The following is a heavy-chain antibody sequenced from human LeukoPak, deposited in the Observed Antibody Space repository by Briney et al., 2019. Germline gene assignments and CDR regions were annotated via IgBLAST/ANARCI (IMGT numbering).Heavy chain of an antibody. CDR2: IIPIFGTA. CDR1: GGTFSSYA. J-gene: IGHJ4*02. V-gene: IGHV1-69*13. CDR3: ARSVPLLDYALDY. D-gene: IGHD2/OR15-2a*01. Sequence: SVKVSCKASGGTFSSYAISWVRQAPGQGLEWMGGIIPIFGTANYAQKFQGRVTITADESTSTAYMELSSLRSEDTAVYYCARSVPLLDYALDYWGQGTLVTVFS.